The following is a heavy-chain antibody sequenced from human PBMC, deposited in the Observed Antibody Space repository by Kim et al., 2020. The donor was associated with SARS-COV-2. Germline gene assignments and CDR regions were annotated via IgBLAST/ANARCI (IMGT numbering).Heavy chain of an antibody. CDR2: IIPILGLA. J-gene: IGHJ6*02. CDR1: GGTFSSYA. Sequence: SVKVSCKASGGTFSSYAISWVRQAPGQGLEWMGRIIPILGLANYAQKFQGRVTITADKSTSTAYMELSSLISEDTAVYYCAREPGPLDYVDYERIYHYYYYGIDVWGQGTTVTVSS. D-gene: IGHD4-17*01. CDR3: AREPGPLDYVDYERIYHYYYYGIDV. V-gene: IGHV1-69*04.